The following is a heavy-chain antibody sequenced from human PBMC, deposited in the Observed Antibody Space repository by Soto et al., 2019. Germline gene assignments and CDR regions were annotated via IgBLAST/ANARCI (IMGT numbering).Heavy chain of an antibody. D-gene: IGHD4-17*01. CDR2: IWYDGSNK. J-gene: IGHJ6*02. CDR3: ARSYGGNNYYYYGMDV. Sequence: GGSLRLSCAASGFTFSSYGMHWVRQAPGKGLEWVAVIWYDGSNKYYADSVKGRFTISRDNSKNTLYLQMNSLRAEDTAVYYCARSYGGNNYYYYGMDVWGQGTTVTVSS. V-gene: IGHV3-33*01. CDR1: GFTFSSYG.